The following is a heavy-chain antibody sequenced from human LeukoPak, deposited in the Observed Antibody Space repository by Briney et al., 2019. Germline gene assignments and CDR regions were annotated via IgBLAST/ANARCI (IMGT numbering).Heavy chain of an antibody. D-gene: IGHD5-12*01. V-gene: IGHV3-74*03. Sequence: PGGPLRLSCAASGFTFSSYWMHWVRQAPGKGLVWVSRINSDGSSITYADSVKGRFTISRDNAKNTLYLQMNSLRVEDTAVYYCAREGRVSGYDFVCWGQGTLVAVSS. CDR3: AREGRVSGYDFVC. CDR1: GFTFSSYW. CDR2: INSDGSSI. J-gene: IGHJ4*02.